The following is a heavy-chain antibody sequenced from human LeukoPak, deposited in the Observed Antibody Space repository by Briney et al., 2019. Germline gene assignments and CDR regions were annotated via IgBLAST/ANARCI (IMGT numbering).Heavy chain of an antibody. CDR2: ISYDGSNK. J-gene: IGHJ4*02. Sequence: PGGSLRLSCAASGFTFSSYAMHWVRQAPGKGLEWVAVISYDGSNKYYADSVKGRFTISRYNSKNTLYLQMNSLRADDTAVYYCAREYSSRTYYFDYWGQGTLVTVSS. CDR1: GFTFSSYA. V-gene: IGHV3-30-3*01. D-gene: IGHD4-11*01. CDR3: AREYSSRTYYFDY.